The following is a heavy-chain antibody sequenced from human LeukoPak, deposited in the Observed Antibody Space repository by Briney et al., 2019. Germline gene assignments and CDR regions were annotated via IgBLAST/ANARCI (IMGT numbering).Heavy chain of an antibody. CDR3: ARERRWLGGWFDP. J-gene: IGHJ5*02. D-gene: IGHD5-24*01. V-gene: IGHV3-30*02. CDR1: GFTFSSYG. CDR2: IRYDGSNK. Sequence: GGSLRLSCAASGFTFSSYGMHWVRQAPGKGLEWVAFIRYDGSNKYYADSVKGRFTISRDNSKNTLYLQMNSLRAEDTAVYYCARERRWLGGWFDPWGQGTLVTVSS.